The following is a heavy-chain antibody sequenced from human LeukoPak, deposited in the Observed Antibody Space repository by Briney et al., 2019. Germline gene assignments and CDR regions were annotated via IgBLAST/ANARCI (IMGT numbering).Heavy chain of an antibody. D-gene: IGHD2-21*01. V-gene: IGHV4-39*01. J-gene: IGHJ3*01. CDR2: IAISGNT. Sequence: SETLSLTCAVSGDFITTSNYYWGWIRQPPGKGLEWIGSIAISGNTYYNPSLKSRVTISVDTSRNQFSLKLDSVTAADTAVYYCARLWFFWGQGTMVTVSS. CDR1: GDFITTSNYY. CDR3: ARLWFF.